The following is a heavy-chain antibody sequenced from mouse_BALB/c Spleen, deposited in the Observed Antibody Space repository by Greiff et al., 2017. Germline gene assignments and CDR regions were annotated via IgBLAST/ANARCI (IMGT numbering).Heavy chain of an antibody. Sequence: QVQLKESGAELVRPGSSVKISCKASGYAFSSYWMNWVKQRPGQGLEWIGQIYPGDGDTNYNGKFKGKATLTADKSSSTAYMQLSSLTSEDSAVYFCATHYYGSSSWFAYWGQGTLVTVSA. CDR2: IYPGDGDT. CDR3: ATHYYGSSSWFAY. J-gene: IGHJ3*01. CDR1: GYAFSSYW. V-gene: IGHV1-80*01. D-gene: IGHD1-1*01.